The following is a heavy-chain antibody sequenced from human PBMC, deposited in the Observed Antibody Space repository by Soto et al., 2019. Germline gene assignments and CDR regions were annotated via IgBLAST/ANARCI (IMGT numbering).Heavy chain of an antibody. CDR3: VHPRSTVQIPPT. Sequence: PGGSLRLSCSASGFTFSMFSMHWVRQAPGKGLEYVSGISSNGDSTYYADSVKGRFTISRDNSKNTLYLQMSSLRAVDTAVYHCVHPRSTVQIPPTWGQGTLVTVSS. D-gene: IGHD4-17*01. J-gene: IGHJ5*02. V-gene: IGHV3-64D*06. CDR1: GFTFSMFS. CDR2: ISSNGDST.